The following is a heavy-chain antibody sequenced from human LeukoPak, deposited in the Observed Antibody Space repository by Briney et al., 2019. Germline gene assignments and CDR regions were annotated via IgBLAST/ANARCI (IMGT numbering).Heavy chain of an antibody. CDR2: ISGSGGST. D-gene: IGHD6-19*01. Sequence: GGSLRLSCAASGFTFSSYAMSWVRQAPGKGLEWVSAISGSGGSTYYADSVKGRFTISRDNSKNTLYLQMNSLRAEDTAVYYCAKEGRHTAVAGTHYGMDVWGQGTTVTVSS. CDR1: GFTFSSYA. CDR3: AKEGRHTAVAGTHYGMDV. J-gene: IGHJ6*02. V-gene: IGHV3-23*01.